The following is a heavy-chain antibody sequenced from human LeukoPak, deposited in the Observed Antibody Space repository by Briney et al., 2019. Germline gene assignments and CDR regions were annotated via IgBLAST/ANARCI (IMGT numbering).Heavy chain of an antibody. V-gene: IGHV3-7*01. CDR3: ARDTSSIVGPRFDY. Sequence: PGGSLRLSCAASGFTFSTYWMSWVRQAPGKGLEWVAIIKQDGSETYYLDSMKGRFTISRDNAENSLYLQMNSLRAEDTAVYYCARDTSSIVGPRFDYWGQGTLVTVSS. CDR1: GFTFSTYW. D-gene: IGHD1-26*01. CDR2: IKQDGSET. J-gene: IGHJ4*02.